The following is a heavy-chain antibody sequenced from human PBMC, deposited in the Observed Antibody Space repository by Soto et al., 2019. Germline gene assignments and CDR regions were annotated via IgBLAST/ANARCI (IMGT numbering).Heavy chain of an antibody. V-gene: IGHV1-18*01. CDR1: GYTFSTYG. Sequence: QVQLVQSGAEVKKPGASVKVSCKASGYTFSTYGISWVRQAPGQGLEWMGWISGYTGSRNYAQKFQDSVTMTTDTSTSTAYMELRSLRSDDTAVYFCARGAAAVWFDPWGQGTLVTVSS. CDR2: ISGYTGSR. CDR3: ARGAAAVWFDP. D-gene: IGHD6-13*01. J-gene: IGHJ5*02.